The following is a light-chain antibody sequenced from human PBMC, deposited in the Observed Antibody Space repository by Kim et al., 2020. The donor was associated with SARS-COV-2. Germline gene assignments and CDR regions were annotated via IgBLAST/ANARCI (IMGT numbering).Light chain of an antibody. V-gene: IGKV1-5*01. CDR3: HHFGT. J-gene: IGKJ3*01. CDR1: QSISGW. Sequence: DFHMTQSPPTLSASVGDRVTITCRASQSISGWLAWYQQKPGTAPKLLIYHASSLQSGVPSRFSGSASGTEFTLTISSLQPDDLATYYCHHFGTFGLGTKVDIK. CDR2: HAS.